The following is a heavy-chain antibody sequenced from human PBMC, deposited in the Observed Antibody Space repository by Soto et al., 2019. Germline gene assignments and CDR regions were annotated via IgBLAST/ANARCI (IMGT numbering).Heavy chain of an antibody. V-gene: IGHV3-33*01. Sequence: AGGSLRLSCAASGFTFSSYGMHWVRQAPGKGLEWVAVIWYDGSNKYYADSVKGRFTISRDNSKNTLYLQMNSLRAEDTAVYYCARNNRDNWFDPWGQGTLVTVSS. J-gene: IGHJ5*02. CDR1: GFTFSSYG. CDR2: IWYDGSNK. CDR3: ARNNRDNWFDP.